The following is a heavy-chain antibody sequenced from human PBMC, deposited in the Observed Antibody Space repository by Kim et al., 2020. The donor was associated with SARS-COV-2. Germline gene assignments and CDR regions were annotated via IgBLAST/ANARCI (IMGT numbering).Heavy chain of an antibody. Sequence: SVKVSCKASGGTFSSYAISWVRQAPGQGLEWMGGIIPIFGTANYAQKFQGRVTITADESTSTAYMELSSLRSEDTAVYYCARGELAPDARYYYYYYGMDVWGQGTTVTVSS. CDR2: IIPIFGTA. CDR3: ARGELAPDARYYYYYYGMDV. J-gene: IGHJ6*02. V-gene: IGHV1-69*13. D-gene: IGHD1-26*01. CDR1: GGTFSSYA.